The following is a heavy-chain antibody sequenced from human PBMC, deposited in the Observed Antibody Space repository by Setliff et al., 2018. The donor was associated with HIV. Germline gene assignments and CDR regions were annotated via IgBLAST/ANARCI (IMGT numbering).Heavy chain of an antibody. CDR1: GFTFSSYW. CDR3: AKDPVPGIAVAGGGYFDY. Sequence: GGSLRLSCAASGFTFSSYWMNWVRQAPGKGLEWVANIKQDGSEKYYADSVKGRFTISRDNAKNSLYLQMNSLRAEDTALYYCAKDPVPGIAVAGGGYFDYWGQGTLVTVSS. CDR2: IKQDGSEK. J-gene: IGHJ4*02. D-gene: IGHD6-19*01. V-gene: IGHV3-7*03.